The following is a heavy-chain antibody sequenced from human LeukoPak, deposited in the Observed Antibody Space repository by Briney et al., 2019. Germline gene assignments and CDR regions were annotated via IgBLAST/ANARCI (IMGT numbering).Heavy chain of an antibody. V-gene: IGHV3-23*01. D-gene: IGHD6-19*01. CDR1: GFTFSDYA. J-gene: IGHJ4*02. CDR3: AKRGPGPVAGSYDF. Sequence: GGSLRLSCVGSGFTFSDYAMNWVRQTPGKGLEWISSLGARGDIFYADSVQGRFTISRDNSNNAAHPQMNSLRPEDTAIYYCAKRGPGPVAGSYDFWGQGTLVTVSS. CDR2: LGARGDI.